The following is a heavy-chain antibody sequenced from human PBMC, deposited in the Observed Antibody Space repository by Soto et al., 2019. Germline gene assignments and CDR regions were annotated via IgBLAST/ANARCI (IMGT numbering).Heavy chain of an antibody. V-gene: IGHV1-69*01. CDR2: IIPIFGTA. Sequence: QVQLVQSWAEVKKPGSSVKVSCKASGGTFSSYAISWVRQAPGQVLEWMGVIIPIFGTANYAQKFQGRVTITADESKSTAYMELSRLRSEDTAVYYCASGTGSGYSYGGTLDYWGQGTLVTVSS. J-gene: IGHJ4*02. D-gene: IGHD5-18*01. CDR3: ASGTGSGYSYGGTLDY. CDR1: GGTFSSYA.